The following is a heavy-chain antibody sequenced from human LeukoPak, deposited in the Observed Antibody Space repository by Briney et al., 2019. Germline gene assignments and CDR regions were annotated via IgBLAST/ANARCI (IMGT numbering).Heavy chain of an antibody. CDR3: ARDAVVMGVLDP. CDR1: GDSLSSGVYY. Sequence: PSQTLSLTCTVSGDSLSSGVYYRSWLRQPPGKGLEWIGYIYHSGTTYYNPSLQSRVTISVDRSRNQFSLRLNSVTAADTAVYYCARDAVVMGVLDPWGQGTLVTVSS. D-gene: IGHD4-23*01. V-gene: IGHV4-30-2*01. J-gene: IGHJ5*02. CDR2: IYHSGTT.